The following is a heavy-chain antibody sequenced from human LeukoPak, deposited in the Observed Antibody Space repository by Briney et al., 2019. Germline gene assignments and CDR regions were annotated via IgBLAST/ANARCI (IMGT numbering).Heavy chain of an antibody. CDR2: IRSKANSYAT. V-gene: IGHV3-73*01. D-gene: IGHD3-22*01. Sequence: GGSLRLSCAASGFTFSGSAMHWVRQASGKGLEWVGLIRSKANSYATAYAASLNGRFIISRDDSKNTAYLQMNSLRAEDTAVYYCARDRHYYYDSSGYYIWGQGTLVTVSS. CDR3: ARDRHYYYDSSGYYI. J-gene: IGHJ4*02. CDR1: GFTFSGSA.